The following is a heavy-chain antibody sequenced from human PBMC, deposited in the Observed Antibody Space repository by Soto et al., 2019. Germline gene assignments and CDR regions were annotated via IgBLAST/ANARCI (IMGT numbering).Heavy chain of an antibody. J-gene: IGHJ6*02. Sequence: GASVKVSCKASGYTFSSYGISWVRQAPGQGLEWMGWIRAYNGNTNYAQKLQGRVTMTTDTSTRTAYMDIRGLRSDDTAIYYCARGGYYDSSGARNYHYYGMDVWGQGTTVTVSS. CDR2: IRAYNGNT. CDR3: ARGGYYDSSGARNYHYYGMDV. D-gene: IGHD3-22*01. V-gene: IGHV1-18*01. CDR1: GYTFSSYG.